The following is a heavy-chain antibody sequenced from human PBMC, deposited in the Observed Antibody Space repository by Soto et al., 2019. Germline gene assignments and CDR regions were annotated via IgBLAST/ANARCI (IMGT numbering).Heavy chain of an antibody. D-gene: IGHD3-16*01. V-gene: IGHV4-30-4*01. J-gene: IGHJ4*02. CDR2: IHYSGTT. Sequence: SETLSLTCTVSGVSISSPHHNWCWIRQYPGKGLEWIGFIHYSGTTYYNPCLKSRVAISVDTSRNDFSLRLSSVTAADTAVYYCARGGTPIDYWGQGTLVTVSS. CDR3: ARGGTPIDY. CDR1: GVSISSPHHN.